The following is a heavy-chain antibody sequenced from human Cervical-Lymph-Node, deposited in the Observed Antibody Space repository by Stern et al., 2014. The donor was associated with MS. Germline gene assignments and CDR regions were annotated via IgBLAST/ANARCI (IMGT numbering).Heavy chain of an antibody. D-gene: IGHD1-26*01. J-gene: IGHJ5*02. CDR3: ATTRWDLFTWNWFDP. Sequence: QVQLVESGPGLVKPSQTLSLTCTVSGGSISSSGYYWSWIRQPADKGLEWIGRIHDSGSTYYNPSLKSRVTKSMDTANDQLILKLTSVPAADTAVYYCATTRWDLFTWNWFDPWGQGTLVTVSS. CDR2: IHDSGST. CDR1: GGSISSSGYY. V-gene: IGHV4-61*02.